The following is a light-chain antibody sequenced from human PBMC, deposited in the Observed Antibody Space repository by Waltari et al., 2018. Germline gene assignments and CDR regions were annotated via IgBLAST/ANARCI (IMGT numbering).Light chain of an antibody. V-gene: IGKV3-20*01. CDR2: HAS. CDR1: QSICKY. Sequence: EIVLTQSPDTLSFSPGESATLSCRASQSICKYLAWYQQKPGQAPRLLIYHASSRSTGIPDRFSGSGFGTDFSLTISRLEPEDFAVYYCQHYVSLPATFGQGTKLEIK. J-gene: IGKJ1*01. CDR3: QHYVSLPAT.